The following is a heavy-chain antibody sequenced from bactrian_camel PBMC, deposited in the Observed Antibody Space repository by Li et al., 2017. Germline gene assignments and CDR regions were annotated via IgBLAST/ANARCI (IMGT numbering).Heavy chain of an antibody. V-gene: IGHV3S53*01. CDR1: GYGNSYKC. D-gene: IGHD2*01. J-gene: IGHJ3*01. CDR3: AADAGKYCAAAKAPDMDY. Sequence: QLVESGGGSVQAGESLRLSCAASGYGNSYKCMAWFRQAPGKEREGVATIDSDVGTSYADSVKGRFTISKDNAKKTVFLQMFNLRPEDTAIYYCAADAGKYCAAAKAPDMDYRGQGT. CDR2: IDSDVGT.